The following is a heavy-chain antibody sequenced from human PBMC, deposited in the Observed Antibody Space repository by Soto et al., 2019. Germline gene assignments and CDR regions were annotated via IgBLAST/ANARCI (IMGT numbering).Heavy chain of an antibody. J-gene: IGHJ3*02. Sequence: GGSLRLSCAASGFIFSNYAISWVRQAPGKGLEWVAGMGGANGDTYYADSVRGRFAISRDNSKSTLFLQMNSLRAEDTAVYYCAKDRVNHNSVWDPFDIWGQGTMVTVSS. V-gene: IGHV3-23*01. CDR1: GFIFSNYA. D-gene: IGHD2-21*01. CDR2: MGGANGDT. CDR3: AKDRVNHNSVWDPFDI.